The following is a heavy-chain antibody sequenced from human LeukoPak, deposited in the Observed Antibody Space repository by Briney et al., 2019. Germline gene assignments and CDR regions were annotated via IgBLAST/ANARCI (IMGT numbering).Heavy chain of an antibody. CDR2: IKQDGSEK. D-gene: IGHD3-22*01. Sequence: GGSLRLSCEASGFTFSSHWMSWVRQAPGKGLEWMANIKQDGSEKYYVDSVKGRFTISRDNAKNSLCLQMNSLRADDTAVYYCATGFQSSGYWGQGTLVIVSS. J-gene: IGHJ4*02. V-gene: IGHV3-7*01. CDR3: ATGFQSSGY. CDR1: GFTFSSHW.